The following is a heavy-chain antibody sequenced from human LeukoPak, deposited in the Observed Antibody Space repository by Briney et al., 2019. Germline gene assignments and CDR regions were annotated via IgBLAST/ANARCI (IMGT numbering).Heavy chain of an antibody. J-gene: IGHJ4*02. Sequence: SETLSLTCTVSGSSMSSDYYWGWIRQPPGKGLEWIGSMYHSGSSYCNPSLKSRITISVDTSKNQFSLKVRSVTAADTAVYYCARGAYGDSTHFDSWGQGTLVTVSS. V-gene: IGHV4-38-2*02. CDR1: GSSMSSDYY. D-gene: IGHD4-17*01. CDR2: MYHSGSS. CDR3: ARGAYGDSTHFDS.